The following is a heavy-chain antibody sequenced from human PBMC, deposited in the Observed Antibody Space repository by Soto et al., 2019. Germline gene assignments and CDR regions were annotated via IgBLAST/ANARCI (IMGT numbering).Heavy chain of an antibody. V-gene: IGHV1-46*03. CDR1: GYTFTSYY. J-gene: IGHJ6*03. D-gene: IGHD6-13*01. CDR3: ARDYPGMAIAAAGTGYYYYMDV. CDR2: INPSGGST. Sequence: GASVKVSCKASGYTFTSYYMHWVRQAPGQGLEWMGIINPSGGSTSYAQKFQGRVTMTRDTSTSTVYMELSSLRSEDTAVYYCARDYPGMAIAAAGTGYYYYMDVWGKGTTVTVSS.